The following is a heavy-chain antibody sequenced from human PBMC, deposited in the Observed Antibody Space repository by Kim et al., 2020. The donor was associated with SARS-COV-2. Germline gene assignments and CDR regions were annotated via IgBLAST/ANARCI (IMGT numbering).Heavy chain of an antibody. J-gene: IGHJ6*02. CDR3: AKSVTTMVRFVHYYGMDV. V-gene: IGHV3-30*02. D-gene: IGHD3-10*01. Sequence: KGRFTISRDNSKNTLFLQMNSLRPEDTAVYYCAKSVTTMVRFVHYYGMDVWGQGTTVTVSS.